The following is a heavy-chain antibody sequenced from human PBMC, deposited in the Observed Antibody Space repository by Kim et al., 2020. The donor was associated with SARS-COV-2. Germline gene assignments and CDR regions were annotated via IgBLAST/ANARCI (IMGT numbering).Heavy chain of an antibody. CDR3: ARDYDYVWGSYRSYWFDP. J-gene: IGHJ5*02. Sequence: GGSLRLSCAASGFTFSSYSMNWVRQAPGKGLEWVSYIISSSSYIYYADSVKGRFTISRDNAKNSLYLQMNSLRAEDTAVYYCARDYDYVWGSYRSYWFDPWGQGALVTVSS. CDR1: GFTFSSYS. V-gene: IGHV3-21*06. D-gene: IGHD3-16*02. CDR2: IISSSSYI.